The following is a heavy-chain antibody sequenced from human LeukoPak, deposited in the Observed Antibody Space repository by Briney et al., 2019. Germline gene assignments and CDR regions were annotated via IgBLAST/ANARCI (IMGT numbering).Heavy chain of an antibody. Sequence: ASVKVSCKASGYTFTSYGISWVRQAPGQGLEWMGWISAYNGNTNCAQKLQGRVTMTTDTSTSTAYMELRSLRSDDTAVYYCARVITMVRGVIPCWFDPWGQGTLVTVSS. CDR3: ARVITMVRGVIPCWFDP. D-gene: IGHD3-10*01. CDR1: GYTFTSYG. CDR2: ISAYNGNT. J-gene: IGHJ5*02. V-gene: IGHV1-18*01.